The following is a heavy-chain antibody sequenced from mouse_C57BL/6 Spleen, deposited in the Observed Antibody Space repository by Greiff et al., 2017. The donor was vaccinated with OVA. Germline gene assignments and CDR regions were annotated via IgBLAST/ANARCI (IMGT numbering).Heavy chain of an antibody. V-gene: IGHV1-15*01. CDR1: GYTFTDYE. D-gene: IGHD1-1*01. CDR3: TVITTVGHYFDY. J-gene: IGHJ2*01. CDR2: IDPETGGT. Sequence: QVQLQQSGAELVRPGASVTLSCKASGYTFTDYEMHWVKQTPVHGLEWIGAIDPETGGTAYNQKFKGKAILTADKSSSTAYMELRSLTSEDSAVYYCTVITTVGHYFDYWGQGTTLTVSS.